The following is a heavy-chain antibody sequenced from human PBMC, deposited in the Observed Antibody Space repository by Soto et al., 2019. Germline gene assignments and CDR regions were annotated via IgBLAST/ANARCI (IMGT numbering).Heavy chain of an antibody. CDR1: GGSFSGYY. CDR2: INHSGST. CDR3: ARGIVATVGPFDP. Sequence: SETLSLTRAVQGGSFSGYYWSWIRQPPGKGLEWIGEINHSGSTNYNPSLKSRVTISVDTSNNQFSLKLSSVTAADTAVCYCARGIVATVGPFDPWGQGTLVNVS. V-gene: IGHV4-34*01. J-gene: IGHJ5*02. D-gene: IGHD5-12*01.